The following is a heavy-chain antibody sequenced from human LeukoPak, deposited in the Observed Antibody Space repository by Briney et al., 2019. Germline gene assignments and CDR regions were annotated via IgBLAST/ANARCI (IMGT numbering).Heavy chain of an antibody. CDR3: ARLASSGWSHCDY. CDR1: AGSISSYY. V-gene: IGHV4-59*08. D-gene: IGHD6-19*01. J-gene: IGHJ4*02. Sequence: SETLSLTCTVSAGSISSYYWRWIRHPPGKGPEWIGYIYYSGTTNYNPSLKSRVTISVDTSKNQFSLNLNSVTAADAAVFYCARLASSGWSHCDYWGQGTLVTVSS. CDR2: IYYSGTT.